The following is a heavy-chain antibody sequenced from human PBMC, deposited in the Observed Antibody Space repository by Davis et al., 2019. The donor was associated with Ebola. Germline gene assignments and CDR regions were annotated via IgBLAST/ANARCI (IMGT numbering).Heavy chain of an antibody. J-gene: IGHJ6*02. CDR3: ARRYCSSTSCYFYYYYYGMDV. D-gene: IGHD2-2*01. V-gene: IGHV4-34*01. CDR1: GGSSSGYY. Sequence: SETLSLTCAVYGGSSSGYYWSWIRQPPGKGLEWLGEINHSGSTNYNPSLKSRVTISVDTSKNQFSLKLSSVTAADTAVYYCARRYCSSTSCYFYYYYYGMDVWGQGTTVTVSS. CDR2: INHSGST.